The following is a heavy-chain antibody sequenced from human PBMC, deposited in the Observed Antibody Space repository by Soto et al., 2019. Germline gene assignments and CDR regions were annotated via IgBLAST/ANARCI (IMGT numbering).Heavy chain of an antibody. CDR2: IWYDGSNK. V-gene: IGHV3-33*01. CDR1: GFTFSSYG. CDR3: ARVSIAGQGYYGMDV. J-gene: IGHJ6*02. Sequence: QVQLVESGGGVVQPGRSLRLSCAASGFTFSSYGMHWVRQAPGKGLEWVAGIWYDGSNKYYADSVKGRFTISRDNSKHTLYLQMNGLRAEDTAVYYCARVSIAGQGYYGMDVWGQGTTVTVSS. D-gene: IGHD6-6*01.